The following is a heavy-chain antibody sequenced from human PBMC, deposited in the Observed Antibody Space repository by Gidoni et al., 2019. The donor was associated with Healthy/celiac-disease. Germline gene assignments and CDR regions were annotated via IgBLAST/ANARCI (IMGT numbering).Heavy chain of an antibody. J-gene: IGHJ5*02. CDR3: ARDGQIAARRGWFDP. Sequence: QVQLQESGPGLVKPSQTLSLTCTFSGGSISSGGYYWSWIRQHPGKGLEWIGYSYYSGSTYYNPSLKSRVTISVDTSKNQFSLKLSSVTAADTAVYYCARDGQIAARRGWFDPWGQGTLVTVSS. CDR1: GGSISSGGYY. CDR2: SYYSGST. D-gene: IGHD6-6*01. V-gene: IGHV4-31*03.